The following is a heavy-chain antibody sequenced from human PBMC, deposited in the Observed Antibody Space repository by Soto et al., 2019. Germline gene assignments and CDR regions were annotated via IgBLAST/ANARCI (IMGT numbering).Heavy chain of an antibody. V-gene: IGHV4-30-2*01. CDR1: GGSISSGGYS. D-gene: IGHD6-19*01. Sequence: SETLSLTCAVPGGSISSGGYSWSWIRQQPGKGLEWIGYIYHSGSTDYNPSLKSRVTISVDRSKNQFSLKLISVTAAVTSVYFCASHGYNSGRSYLNFCGQGTLDTV. CDR3: ASHGYNSGRSYLNF. CDR2: IYHSGST. J-gene: IGHJ4*02.